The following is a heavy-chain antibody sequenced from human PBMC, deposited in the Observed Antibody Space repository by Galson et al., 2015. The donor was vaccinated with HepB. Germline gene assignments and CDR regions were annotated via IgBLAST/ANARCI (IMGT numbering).Heavy chain of an antibody. Sequence: SVKVSCKASGFPFTKYYIHWVRQAPGQGLEWMGILNPRAYSTTYAQRFQGRLTMTRDTSTTTVYMELSSLRSEDTAVYYCATRVDSGFDYWGQGTLVTVSS. V-gene: IGHV1-46*03. CDR2: LNPRAYST. CDR3: ATRVDSGFDY. CDR1: GFPFTKYY. D-gene: IGHD3-9*01. J-gene: IGHJ4*02.